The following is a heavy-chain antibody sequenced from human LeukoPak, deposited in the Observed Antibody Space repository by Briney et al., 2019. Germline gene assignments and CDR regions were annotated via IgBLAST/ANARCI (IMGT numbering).Heavy chain of an antibody. V-gene: IGHV4-59*01. J-gene: IGHJ4*02. CDR2: IYYSGST. Sequence: SETLSLTCTVSGGPISSYYWSWIRQPPGKGLEWIGYIYYSGSTNYNPSLKSRVTISVDTSKNQFSLKLSSVTAADTAVYYCAREGFKDTSGIDHWGQGTLVTVSS. CDR3: AREGFKDTSGIDH. CDR1: GGPISSYY. D-gene: IGHD6-25*01.